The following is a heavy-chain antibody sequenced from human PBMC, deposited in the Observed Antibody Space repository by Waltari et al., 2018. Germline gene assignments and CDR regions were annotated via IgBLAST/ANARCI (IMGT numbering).Heavy chain of an antibody. CDR1: GFTFAAYA. J-gene: IGHJ4*02. V-gene: IGHV3-9*01. CDR2: ISWNSGSI. D-gene: IGHD6-19*01. Sequence: EVQLVESGGGLVQPGRSLRLSCAASGFTFAAYAMHWVRQAPGKGLEWVSGISWNSGSIGYADSVKGRFTISRDNAKNSLYLQMNSLRAEDTALYYCAKGKTVAGYYFDYWGQGTLVTVSS. CDR3: AKGKTVAGYYFDY.